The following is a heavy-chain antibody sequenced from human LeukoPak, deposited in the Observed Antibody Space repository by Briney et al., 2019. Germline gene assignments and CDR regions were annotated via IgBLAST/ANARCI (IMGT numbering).Heavy chain of an antibody. CDR3: ARGYHDFSGYWLSYFDY. V-gene: IGHV4-59*01. CDR2: SYYSGST. CDR1: GGSISSYY. Sequence: PSETLSLTCTVSGGSISSYYWSWIRQPQGQGLEWMGYSYYSGSTNYNPSLKSRVTISVDTSKNQFSLKLSSVTAADTAVYYCARGYHDFSGYWLSYFDYWGQGTLVTVSS. D-gene: IGHD3-22*01. J-gene: IGHJ4*02.